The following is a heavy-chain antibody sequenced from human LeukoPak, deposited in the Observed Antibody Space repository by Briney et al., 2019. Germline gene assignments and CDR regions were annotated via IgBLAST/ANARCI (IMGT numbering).Heavy chain of an antibody. J-gene: IGHJ3*02. V-gene: IGHV1-69*13. CDR2: IIPIFGTA. CDR3: ARVEAVAGTRHAFDI. CDR1: GGTFSSYA. D-gene: IGHD6-19*01. Sequence: VKVSCKASGGTFSSYAISWVRQAPGQGLEWMGRIIPIFGTANYAQKFQGRVTITTDESTSTAYMELSSLRSEDTAVYYCARVEAVAGTRHAFDIWGQGTMVTVSS.